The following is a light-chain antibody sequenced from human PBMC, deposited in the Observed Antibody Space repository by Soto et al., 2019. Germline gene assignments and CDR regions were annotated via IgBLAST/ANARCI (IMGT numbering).Light chain of an antibody. Sequence: DTQITQSPATLSASGGDRVAITCRASDKIETRVAWDHQKPGEAAKLLIYKASELDNGDPSSIAAFVTRSEFTLSIASLQPDDSATYYCQHYNSYSRTFGQGTKV. V-gene: IGKV1-5*03. J-gene: IGKJ1*01. CDR2: KAS. CDR3: QHYNSYSRT. CDR1: DKIETR.